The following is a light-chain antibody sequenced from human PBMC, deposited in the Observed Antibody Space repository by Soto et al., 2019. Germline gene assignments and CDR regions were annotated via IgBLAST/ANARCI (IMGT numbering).Light chain of an antibody. Sequence: EIVLTQSPGTLSLSPGEGTTLSCTASHLVKKNYLAWYQKKAGPAPRRLIYAASARATGIPDRFSGRGSGTDFTLTISRLEPEDVAVFYCQQYAESPITFGPGTRLEIK. V-gene: IGKV3-20*01. J-gene: IGKJ5*01. CDR3: QQYAESPIT. CDR1: HLVKKNY. CDR2: AAS.